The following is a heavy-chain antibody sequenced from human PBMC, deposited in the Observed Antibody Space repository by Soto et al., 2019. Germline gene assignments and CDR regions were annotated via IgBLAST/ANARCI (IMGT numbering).Heavy chain of an antibody. J-gene: IGHJ6*02. CDR1: GFTFSSYG. V-gene: IGHV3-30*18. D-gene: IGHD2-15*01. Sequence: QVQLVESGGGVVQPGRSLRLSCAASGFTFSSYGMHWVRQAPGKGLEWVAVISYDGSNKYYADSVKGRFTISRDNSKNTLYLQMNSLRAEDTAVYYCAKHQGGVTDFYYGMDGWGQGTTVTVSS. CDR2: ISYDGSNK. CDR3: AKHQGGVTDFYYGMDG.